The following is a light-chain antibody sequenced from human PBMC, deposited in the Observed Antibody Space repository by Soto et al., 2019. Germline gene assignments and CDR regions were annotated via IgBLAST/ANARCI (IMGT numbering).Light chain of an antibody. Sequence: EIVLTRSPRTLSLTLGERATLSCRASQSVSNNYLAWYQQKPGQAPRLLIYGESNRATGIPDRFSGSGSGTDFTLTISRLEPEDCAVYYCQQYGSSGTIGQGTKVDI. V-gene: IGKV3-20*01. CDR3: QQYGSSGT. CDR2: GES. CDR1: QSVSNNY. J-gene: IGKJ1*01.